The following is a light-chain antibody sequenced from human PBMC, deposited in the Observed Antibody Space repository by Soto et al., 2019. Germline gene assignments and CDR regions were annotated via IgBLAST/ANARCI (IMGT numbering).Light chain of an antibody. CDR3: CSYAGSSILV. Sequence: QSVLTQPASGSGSPGQSITITCTGTSSDVGSYNLVSWYQQHPGKAPKLMIYEVSKRPSGVSNRFSGSKSGNTASLTISGLQAEDEADYYCCSYAGSSILVFGTGTKVTVL. J-gene: IGLJ1*01. CDR2: EVS. V-gene: IGLV2-23*02. CDR1: SSDVGSYNL.